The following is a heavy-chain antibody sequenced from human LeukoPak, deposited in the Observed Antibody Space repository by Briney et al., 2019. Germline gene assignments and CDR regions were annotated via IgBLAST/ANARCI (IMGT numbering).Heavy chain of an antibody. D-gene: IGHD3-9*01. J-gene: IGHJ4*02. CDR1: GFTFSSYS. CDR2: ISSSSSYI. V-gene: IGHV3-21*01. CDR3: ARDQDDILTGYSTYFDY. Sequence: PGGSLRLSCAASGFTFSSYSMNWVRQAPGKGLEWVSSISSSSSYIYYADSVKGRFTISRDNAKNSLYLQMNSLRAEDTAVYYCARDQDDILTGYSTYFDYWGQGILVTVSS.